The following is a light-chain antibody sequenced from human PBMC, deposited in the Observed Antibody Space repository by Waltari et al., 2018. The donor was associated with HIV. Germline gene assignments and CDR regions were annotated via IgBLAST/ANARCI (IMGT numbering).Light chain of an antibody. J-gene: IGKJ1*01. CDR1: QSLSNY. V-gene: IGKV1-39*01. CDR3: QQSYTVPPT. CDR2: GAS. Sequence: DIQMPQSPSSLSASVGDKVTITCRASQSLSNYLNWYQQKPGRAPNLLIYGASSLQSGVPSRFSGSGSGTDFTLTISSLQPEDCATYFCQQSYTVPPTFVQGTRVEIK.